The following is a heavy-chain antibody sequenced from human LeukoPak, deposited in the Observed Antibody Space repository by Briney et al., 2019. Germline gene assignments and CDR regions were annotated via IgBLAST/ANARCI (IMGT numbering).Heavy chain of an antibody. V-gene: IGHV1-58*02. CDR2: IVVGSGNT. Sequence: GASVKISCKASGFTFTSSAMQWVRQARGQRLEWIGWIVVGSGNTNYAQKFQERVTITRDMSTSTAYMELNSLRSEDTAVYYCASRLRWPTGLYYMDVWGKGTTVTVSS. CDR1: GFTFTSSA. D-gene: IGHD4-23*01. J-gene: IGHJ6*03. CDR3: ASRLRWPTGLYYMDV.